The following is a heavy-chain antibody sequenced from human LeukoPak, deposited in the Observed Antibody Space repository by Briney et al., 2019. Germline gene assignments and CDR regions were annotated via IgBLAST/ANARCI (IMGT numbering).Heavy chain of an antibody. CDR2: IYTSGST. Sequence: SETLSLTCTVSGVSISSGSYYWSWIRQPAGKGLEWIGRIYTSGSTNYNPSLKSRVTISVDTSKNQFSLKLSSVTAADTAVYYCASRSYYYGSGSHDAFDIWGQGTMVTVSS. J-gene: IGHJ3*02. V-gene: IGHV4-61*02. CDR1: GVSISSGSYY. CDR3: ASRSYYYGSGSHDAFDI. D-gene: IGHD3-10*01.